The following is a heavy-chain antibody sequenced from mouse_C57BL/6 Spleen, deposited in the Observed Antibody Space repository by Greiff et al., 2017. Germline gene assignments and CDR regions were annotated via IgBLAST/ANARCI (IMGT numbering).Heavy chain of an antibody. CDR2: ISSGSSTI. Sequence: EVQGVESGGGLVKPGGSLKLSCASSGFTFSDYGMHWVRQAPGKGLEWVAYISSGSSTIYYADTVKGRFTISRDNAKNTLFLQMTSLRSEDTAMYYCARHQAYFDYWGQGTTLTVSS. CDR1: GFTFSDYG. CDR3: ARHQAYFDY. D-gene: IGHD3-2*02. J-gene: IGHJ2*01. V-gene: IGHV5-17*01.